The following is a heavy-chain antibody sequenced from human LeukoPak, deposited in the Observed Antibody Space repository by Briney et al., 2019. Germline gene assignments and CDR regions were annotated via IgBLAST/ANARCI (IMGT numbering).Heavy chain of an antibody. Sequence: GGSLRLSCAASGFTVSSYSMNWVRQAPGKGLEWVSYISSSSTIYYADSVKGRFTISRDNAKNSLYLQMNSLRDEDTAVYYCARAYGLADYWGQGTLVTVSS. CDR1: GFTVSSYS. V-gene: IGHV3-48*02. J-gene: IGHJ4*02. D-gene: IGHD3-10*01. CDR3: ARAYGLADY. CDR2: ISSSSTI.